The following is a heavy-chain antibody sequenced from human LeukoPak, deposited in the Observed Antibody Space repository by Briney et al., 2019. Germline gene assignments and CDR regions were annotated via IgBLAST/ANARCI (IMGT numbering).Heavy chain of an antibody. CDR1: GISISSSNSY. J-gene: IGHJ4*02. Sequence: SETLSLTCTVSGISISSSNSYWGWIRQPPGKGLEWIGSIYYTGSTYYNPSLKSRVTISVDTSKNQFSLKLSSVTAADTAVYYCARGSSSGWYGGYYFDYWGQGTLVTVSS. CDR2: IYYTGST. D-gene: IGHD6-19*01. CDR3: ARGSSSGWYGGYYFDY. V-gene: IGHV4-39*07.